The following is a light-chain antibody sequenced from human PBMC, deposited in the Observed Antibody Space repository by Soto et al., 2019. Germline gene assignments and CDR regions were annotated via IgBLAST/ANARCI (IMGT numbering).Light chain of an antibody. J-gene: IGLJ6*01. CDR3: SSYASSNTLM. V-gene: IGLV2-14*01. CDR2: EVS. Sequence: SVLTQPASVSGSPGQSITISCTGTSSEVGGYNYVSWYQQHPGKAPKLMIYEVSNRPSGVSNRFSGSKSGNTASLTISGLQAEAEADYYCSSYASSNTLMFGRGTKVTVL. CDR1: SSEVGGYNY.